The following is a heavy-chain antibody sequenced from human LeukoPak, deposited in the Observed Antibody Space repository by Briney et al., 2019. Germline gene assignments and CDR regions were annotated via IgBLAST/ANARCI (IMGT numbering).Heavy chain of an antibody. V-gene: IGHV3-23*01. CDR1: GFTFSSYA. J-gene: IGHJ4*02. CDR3: AKDQAHAGNY. Sequence: PGGSLRLSCAASGFTFSSYAMSWVCQAPGKGREWVSAISGSGGSTYYADSVKGRFTISRDNSKNTLYLQMNSLRAEDTAVYYCAKDQAHAGNYWGQGTLVTVSS. D-gene: IGHD1-26*01. CDR2: ISGSGGST.